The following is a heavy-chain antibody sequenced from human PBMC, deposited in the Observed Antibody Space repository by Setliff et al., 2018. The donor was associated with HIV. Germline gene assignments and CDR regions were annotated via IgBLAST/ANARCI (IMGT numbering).Heavy chain of an antibody. V-gene: IGHV1-46*01. D-gene: IGHD3-22*01. CDR2: INPSGGRT. J-gene: IGHJ3*02. CDR3: ARCYYDSSGPTDAFDI. CDR1: GYTFTNYY. Sequence: ASVKVSCKASGYTFTNYYIHWVRQAPGQGLEWMGLINPSGGRTSYAQKFQGRLTMTRDTSGSTVYMELSSLRSEDTAVYYCARCYYDSSGPTDAFDIWGQGTVVTVSS.